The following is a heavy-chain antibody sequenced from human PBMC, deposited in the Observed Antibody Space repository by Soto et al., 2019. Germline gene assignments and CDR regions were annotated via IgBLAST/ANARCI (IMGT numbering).Heavy chain of an antibody. CDR2: IYYSGST. V-gene: IGHV4-39*01. CDR3: ARPIAEGFDP. D-gene: IGHD2-15*01. Sequence: LSLTCTVSGGSISSSSYYWGWIRQPPGKGLEWIGSIYYSGSTYYNPSLKSRVTISVDTSKNQFSLKLSSVTAADTAVYYCARPIAEGFDPWGQGTLVTVSS. J-gene: IGHJ5*02. CDR1: GGSISSSSYY.